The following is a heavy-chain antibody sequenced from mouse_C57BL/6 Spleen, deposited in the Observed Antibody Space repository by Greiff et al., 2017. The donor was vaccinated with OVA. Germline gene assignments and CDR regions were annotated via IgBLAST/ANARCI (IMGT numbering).Heavy chain of an antibody. Sequence: VQLQQPGAELVKPGASVKLSCKASGYTFTSYWMHWVKQRPGQGLEWIGMIHPNSGSTNYNEKFKSKATLTVDKSSSTAYMQLSSLTSEDSAVYYCATIWLQYYFDYWGQGTTLTVSS. J-gene: IGHJ2*01. CDR2: IHPNSGST. CDR3: ATIWLQYYFDY. V-gene: IGHV1-64*01. CDR1: GYTFTSYW. D-gene: IGHD2-2*01.